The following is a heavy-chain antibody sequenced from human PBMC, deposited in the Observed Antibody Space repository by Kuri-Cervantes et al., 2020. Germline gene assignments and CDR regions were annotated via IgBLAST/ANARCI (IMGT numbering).Heavy chain of an antibody. Sequence: SVKVSCKASGGTFSSYAISWVRQAPGQGLEWMGGIIPIFGTANYAQKFQGRVTITADESTSTAYMELSSLRSEDTAVYYCARMIAYGSGSRFREDVWGQGTTVTVSS. J-gene: IGHJ6*02. CDR3: ARMIAYGSGSRFREDV. V-gene: IGHV1-69*13. CDR2: IIPIFGTA. CDR1: GGTFSSYA. D-gene: IGHD3-10*01.